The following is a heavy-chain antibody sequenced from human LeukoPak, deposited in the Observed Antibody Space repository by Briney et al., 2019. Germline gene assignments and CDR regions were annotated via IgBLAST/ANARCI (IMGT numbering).Heavy chain of an antibody. D-gene: IGHD2-2*01. CDR3: AKVALPVLYYYYGMDV. J-gene: IGHJ6*02. Sequence: GGSLRLSCAASGVTFSSYAMSWVRQAPGKGLEWVSAISGSGGSTYYADSVKGRFTISRDNSKNTLYLQMNSLRAEDTAVYYCAKVALPVLYYYYGMDVWGQGTTVTVSS. CDR1: GVTFSSYA. CDR2: ISGSGGST. V-gene: IGHV3-23*01.